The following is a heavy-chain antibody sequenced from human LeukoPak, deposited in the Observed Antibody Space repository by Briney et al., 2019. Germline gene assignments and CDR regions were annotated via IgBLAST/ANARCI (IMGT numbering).Heavy chain of an antibody. J-gene: IGHJ4*02. Sequence: ASVKVSCKASGYTFTGYYMHWVRQAPGHGLEWMGWINPNSGGTNYAQKFQGRVTMTSDTSISTAYIEPSRLRSDDAAVYYCATGTKQWLVLPYFDYGGQGTLVTVSS. V-gene: IGHV1-2*02. CDR2: INPNSGGT. D-gene: IGHD6-19*01. CDR1: GYTFTGYY. CDR3: ATGTKQWLVLPYFDY.